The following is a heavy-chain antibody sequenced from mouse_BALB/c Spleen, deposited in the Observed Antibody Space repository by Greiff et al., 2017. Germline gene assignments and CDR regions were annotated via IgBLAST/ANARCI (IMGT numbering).Heavy chain of an antibody. Sequence: EVMLVESGPSLVKPSQTLSLTCSVTGDSITSGYWNWIRKFPGNKLEYMGYISYSGSTYYNPSLKSRISITRDTSKNQYYLQLNSVTTEDTATYYCARYYGSSYGWYFDVWGAGTTVTVSS. CDR2: ISYSGST. D-gene: IGHD1-1*01. V-gene: IGHV3-8*02. J-gene: IGHJ1*01. CDR3: ARYYGSSYGWYFDV. CDR1: GDSITSGY.